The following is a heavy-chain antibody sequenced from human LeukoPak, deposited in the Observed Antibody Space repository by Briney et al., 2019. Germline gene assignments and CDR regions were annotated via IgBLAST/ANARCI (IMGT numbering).Heavy chain of an antibody. V-gene: IGHV4-38-2*02. J-gene: IGHJ6*03. D-gene: IGHD2-15*01. Sequence: SETLSLTCTVSGYSISSGYYWGWIRQPPGKGLEWIGSIYHSGSTYYNPSLKSRVTISVDTSKNQFSLKLSSVTAADTAVYYCARYRSGGSSGYYYYMDVWGKGTTVTISS. CDR3: ARYRSGGSSGYYYYMDV. CDR2: IYHSGST. CDR1: GYSISSGYY.